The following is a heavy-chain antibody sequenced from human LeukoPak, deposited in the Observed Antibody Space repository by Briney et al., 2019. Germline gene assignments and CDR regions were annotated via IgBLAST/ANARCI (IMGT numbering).Heavy chain of an antibody. CDR3: AKGGTMIVENFDY. V-gene: IGHV3-23*01. Sequence: KTGGSLRLSCAASGFTFSSYAMSWVRQAPGKGLEWVSAISGSGGSTYYADSVKGRFTISRDNSKNTLYLQMSSLRAEDTAVYYCAKGGTMIVENFDYWGQGTLVTVSS. J-gene: IGHJ4*02. D-gene: IGHD3-22*01. CDR1: GFTFSSYA. CDR2: ISGSGGST.